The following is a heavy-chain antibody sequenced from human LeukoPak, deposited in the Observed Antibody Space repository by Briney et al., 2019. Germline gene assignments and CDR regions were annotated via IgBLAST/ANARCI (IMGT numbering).Heavy chain of an antibody. J-gene: IGHJ5*02. D-gene: IGHD3-22*01. CDR3: ARHTYYYDSSGYYDWFDP. Sequence: PSETLSLTCTVSGGSISSSSYYWGWIRQPPGKGLEWIGSIHYSGSTYYNPSLKSRVTISVDTSKNQFSLKLSSVTAADTAVYYCARHTYYYDSSGYYDWFDPWGQGTLVTVSS. CDR1: GGSISSSSYY. CDR2: IHYSGST. V-gene: IGHV4-39*01.